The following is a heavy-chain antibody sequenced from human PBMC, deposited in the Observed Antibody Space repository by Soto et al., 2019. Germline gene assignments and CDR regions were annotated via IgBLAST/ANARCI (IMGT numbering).Heavy chain of an antibody. CDR1: GGSFSGYY. CDR2: INHSGST. D-gene: IGHD2-15*01. V-gene: IGHV4-34*01. CDR3: ARLVVAAAYYYYYYGMDV. J-gene: IGHJ6*02. Sequence: ASETLSLTCAVYGGSFSGYYWSWIRQPPGKGLEWIGEINHSGSTNYNPSLKSRVTISVDTSKNQFSLKLSSVTAADTAVYYCARLVVAAAYYYYYYGMDVWGQGTTVTVSS.